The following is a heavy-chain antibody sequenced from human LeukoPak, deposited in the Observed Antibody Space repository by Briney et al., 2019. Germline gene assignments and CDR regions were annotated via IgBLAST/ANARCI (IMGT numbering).Heavy chain of an antibody. CDR3: ARDLAY. J-gene: IGHJ4*02. CDR2: IYRGGST. CDR1: GFSLSGNH. Sequence: PGGSLRLSCAASGFSLSGNHMSWVRQAPGKGLVWVSIIYRGGSTYYADSVKGRFTISRDTSKNTLYLQMNSLRAEDTAVYYCARDLAYWGQGTLVTVSS. V-gene: IGHV3-53*01.